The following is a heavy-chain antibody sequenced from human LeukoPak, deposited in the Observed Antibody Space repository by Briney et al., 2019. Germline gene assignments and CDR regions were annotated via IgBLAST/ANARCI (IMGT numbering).Heavy chain of an antibody. J-gene: IGHJ4*02. V-gene: IGHV3-23*01. Sequence: GGSLRLSCAASGFTFSSYAMTWGRQAPGKGLEWVSAIGGRGDNTYYADSVRGRFTISRDNSKSTLYLQMNSLRAEDTAIYYCAKNGGDSYGTGHFDYWGQGTLVTVSS. CDR3: AKNGGDSYGTGHFDY. D-gene: IGHD2-21*02. CDR2: IGGRGDNT. CDR1: GFTFSSYA.